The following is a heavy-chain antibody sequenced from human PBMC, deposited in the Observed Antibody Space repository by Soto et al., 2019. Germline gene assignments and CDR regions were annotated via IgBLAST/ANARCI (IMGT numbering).Heavy chain of an antibody. CDR1: GFTFTSYA. CDR2: ITGGGDNT. Sequence: EVQLLESGGDLVQPGGSLRLSCAASGFTFTSYAMSWIRQAPGKGLEWVSAITGGGDNTYYADSVKGRFTISRDNSKNTLYLQRNSRRAEDTAFYYCTQDGGSRDWLTVNWGQGTLVTVSS. D-gene: IGHD3-9*01. CDR3: TQDGGSRDWLTVN. V-gene: IGHV3-23*01. J-gene: IGHJ4*02.